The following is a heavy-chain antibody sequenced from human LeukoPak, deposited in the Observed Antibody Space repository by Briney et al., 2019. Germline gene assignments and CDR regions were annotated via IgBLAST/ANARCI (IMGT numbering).Heavy chain of an antibody. J-gene: IGHJ4*02. V-gene: IGHV3-23*01. CDR3: AKNRGGSYYSGSDY. D-gene: IGHD1-26*01. Sequence: GGSLRLSCAASGFTFSSYAMNWGRQAPGKGLEWVSAVLGGDAGTSYADSVKGRCTISTDNSKNTLYLQMNSLRADDTAVYYCAKNRGGSYYSGSDYWGQGTLVTVSS. CDR2: VLGGDAGT. CDR1: GFTFSSYA.